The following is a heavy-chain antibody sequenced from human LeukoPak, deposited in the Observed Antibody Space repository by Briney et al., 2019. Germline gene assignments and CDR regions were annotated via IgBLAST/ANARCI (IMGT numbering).Heavy chain of an antibody. J-gene: IGHJ4*02. Sequence: PSETLSLTCTVSGGSISSYYWSWIRQPAGKGLEWIGRIYYTGSAYYNPSLKSRVTISVDTSKNQFSLKLSSVAAADTAVYYCARGYSVDYWGQGTLVTVSS. CDR3: ARGYSVDY. D-gene: IGHD6-13*01. CDR2: IYYTGSA. V-gene: IGHV4-4*07. CDR1: GGSISSYY.